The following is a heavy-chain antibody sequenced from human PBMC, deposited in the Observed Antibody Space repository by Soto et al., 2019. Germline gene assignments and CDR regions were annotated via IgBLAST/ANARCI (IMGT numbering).Heavy chain of an antibody. J-gene: IGHJ6*02. CDR2: IYPADSDT. CDR1: GFSFTNHW. CDR3: GRGTQLWCQARIYGMDV. V-gene: IGHV5-51*03. Sequence: EVQLVQSGAEVKKPGESLKISCKGSGFSFTNHWIGWVRQMPGQGLEWMGIIYPADSDTRYSPSFQGQVTISADKSISTAFLQWSSLKASDTAIYYCGRGTQLWCQARIYGMDVWGQGTTLTVSS. D-gene: IGHD5-18*01.